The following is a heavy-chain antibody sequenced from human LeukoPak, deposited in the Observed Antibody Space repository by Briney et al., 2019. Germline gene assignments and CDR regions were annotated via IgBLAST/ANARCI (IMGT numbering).Heavy chain of an antibody. CDR2: IRSKAYGGTT. CDR3: TRAYTQLGFDP. D-gene: IGHD2-2*01. Sequence: GGSLRLSCTASGFTFGDYAMSWFRQAPGKGLEWVGFIRSKAYGGTTEYAASVKGRFTISRDDSKSIAYLQMNSMKTEDTAVYYCTRAYTQLGFDPWGQGTLVTVSS. V-gene: IGHV3-49*03. CDR1: GFTFGDYA. J-gene: IGHJ5*02.